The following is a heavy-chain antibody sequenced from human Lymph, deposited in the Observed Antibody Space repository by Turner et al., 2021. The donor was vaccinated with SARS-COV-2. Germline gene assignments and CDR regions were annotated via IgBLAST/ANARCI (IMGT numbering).Heavy chain of an antibody. V-gene: IGHV4-59*01. CDR2: IYYRGST. Sequence: QVQLQESGPRLVKPLETLSLTCTVSGGSMNSNYWSWIRQPPGKRLEWIGYIYYRGSTNYNPSLESRVTRSVDTSRNQFSLNLTSVTAADTAIYYCARETVNNWVDPWGQGTLVTVSS. D-gene: IGHD2-21*02. CDR1: GGSMNSNY. CDR3: ARETVNNWVDP. J-gene: IGHJ5*02.